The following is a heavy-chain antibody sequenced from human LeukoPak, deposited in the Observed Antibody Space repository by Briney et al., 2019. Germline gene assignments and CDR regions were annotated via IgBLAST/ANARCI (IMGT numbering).Heavy chain of an antibody. CDR2: IYHSGST. CDR1: GGSISSSNW. D-gene: IGHD3-22*01. Sequence: SETLSLTCAVSGGSISSSNWWSWVRQPPGKGLEWIGSIYHSGSTYYNPSLKSRVTISVDTSKNQFSLKLSSVTAADTAVYYCAGLIEGVDYWGQGTLVTVSS. CDR3: AGLIEGVDY. J-gene: IGHJ4*02. V-gene: IGHV4-4*02.